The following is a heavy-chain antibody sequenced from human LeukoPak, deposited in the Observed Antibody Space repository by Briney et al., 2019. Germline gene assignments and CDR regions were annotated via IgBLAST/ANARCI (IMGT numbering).Heavy chain of an antibody. CDR3: ATYQGMVRGVSPRSPYYYYYMDV. CDR2: FDPEDGET. V-gene: IGHV1-24*01. Sequence: GASVKVSCKVSGYTLTELSMHWVRQAPGKGLEWMGGFDPEDGETIYAQKFQGRVTMTEDTSTDTAYMELSSLRSEDTAVYYCATYQGMVRGVSPRSPYYYYYMDVWGKGTTVTVSS. D-gene: IGHD3-10*01. CDR1: GYTLTELS. J-gene: IGHJ6*03.